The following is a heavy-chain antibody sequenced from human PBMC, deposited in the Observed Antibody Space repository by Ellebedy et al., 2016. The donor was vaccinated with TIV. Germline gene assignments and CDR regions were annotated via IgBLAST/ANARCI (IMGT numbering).Heavy chain of an antibody. CDR1: GYTFTGYY. J-gene: IGHJ5*02. D-gene: IGHD2-2*01. CDR3: ARDPCSSTSCPWSDP. Sequence: ASVKVSCKASGYTFTGYYMHWVRQAPGQGLEWMGWINPNSGGTNDAQKFQGRITMTRDTSISTAYMELSRLRSDDTAVYYCARDPCSSTSCPWSDPWGQGTLVTVSS. CDR2: INPNSGGT. V-gene: IGHV1-2*02.